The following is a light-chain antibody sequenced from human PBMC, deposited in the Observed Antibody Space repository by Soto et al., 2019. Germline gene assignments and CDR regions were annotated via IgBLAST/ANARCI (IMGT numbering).Light chain of an antibody. V-gene: IGLV2-23*01. CDR3: CSHAGRNTYV. J-gene: IGLJ1*01. Sequence: QSALTQPASVSGSPGQSITISFTGTSSDVGSGNVVSWYQHYPGKAPQLMIYEGFKRPSGVSSRFSGSKSGNTASLTISGLQAEDEAEYYCCSHAGRNTYVFGTGTKVTVL. CDR1: SSDVGSGNV. CDR2: EGF.